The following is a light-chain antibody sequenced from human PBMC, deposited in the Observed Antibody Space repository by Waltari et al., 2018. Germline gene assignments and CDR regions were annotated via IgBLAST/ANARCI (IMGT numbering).Light chain of an antibody. CDR1: QTLNSQY. V-gene: IGKV3-20*01. Sequence: EIVLTQSPGTMSLSPGDRATLSCRASQTLNSQYLAWYQQKPGQAPRLLIHGASSRAIGSPERFSGSGSGTDFTLTITRLQPEESGVYYCQQYSASTGTFGQGTKVEIK. J-gene: IGKJ1*01. CDR2: GAS. CDR3: QQYSASTGT.